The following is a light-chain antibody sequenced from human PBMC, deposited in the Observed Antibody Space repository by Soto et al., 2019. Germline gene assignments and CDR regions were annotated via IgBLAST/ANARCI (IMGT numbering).Light chain of an antibody. J-gene: IGKJ1*01. Sequence: EMVLTQSPGTXSXXRXXXXXXXXSASQSVSSSYLAWYQQKPGQAPRLLIYGASSRATGIPDRFSGSGSGTDFTLTISRLEPEDFAVYYCQQYGSSPWTFGQGTKVDIK. CDR3: QQYGSSPWT. CDR2: GAS. V-gene: IGKV3-20*01. CDR1: QSVSSSY.